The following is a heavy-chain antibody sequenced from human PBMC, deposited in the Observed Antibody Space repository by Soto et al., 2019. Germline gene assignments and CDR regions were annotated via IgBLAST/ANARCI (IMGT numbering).Heavy chain of an antibody. D-gene: IGHD2-2*01. Sequence: ASLKVSCKASGYTFTGYHMHWLRQAPGQGLEWMGIINPSGGSTSYAQKFQGRVTMTRDTSTSTVYMELSSLRSEDTAVYYCARGSAPREIVLVPGGETLSICGQGPLVTVAS. CDR2: INPSGGST. CDR3: ARGSAPREIVLVPGGETLSI. J-gene: IGHJ4*02. V-gene: IGHV1-46*01. CDR1: GYTFTGYH.